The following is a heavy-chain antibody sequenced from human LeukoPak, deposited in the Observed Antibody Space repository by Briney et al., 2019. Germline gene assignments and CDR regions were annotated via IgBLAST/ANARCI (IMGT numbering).Heavy chain of an antibody. CDR1: GFTFSSYA. J-gene: IGHJ3*02. Sequence: GGSLRLSCAASGFTFSSYAMSWVRQAPGKGLEWVSAISGSGGSTYYADSVKGRFTISRDNSKNTLYLQMNSLRAEDTAVYYCAKGDYDYAWGSYRPNDAFDIWGQGTMVTVSS. CDR3: AKGDYDYAWGSYRPNDAFDI. D-gene: IGHD3-16*02. CDR2: ISGSGGST. V-gene: IGHV3-23*01.